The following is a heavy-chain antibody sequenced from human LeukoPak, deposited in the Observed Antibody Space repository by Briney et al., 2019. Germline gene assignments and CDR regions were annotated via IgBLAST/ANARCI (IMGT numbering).Heavy chain of an antibody. CDR3: AGCSTVTTYYYSYYMDI. D-gene: IGHD4-17*01. CDR2: IKQDGSGT. V-gene: IGHV3-7*01. CDR1: EFTFSNYW. Sequence: GGSLRLSCAASEFTFSNYWMSWVRLAPGKGMEWVANIKQDGSGTYYVDSVKGRFTISRDNAKNSLYPQMNSLRAEDTAVYYCAGCSTVTTYYYSYYMDIWGKGTTVTVSS. J-gene: IGHJ6*03.